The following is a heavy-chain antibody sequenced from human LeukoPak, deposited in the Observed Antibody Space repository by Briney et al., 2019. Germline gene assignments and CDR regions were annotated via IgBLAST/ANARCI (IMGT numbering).Heavy chain of an antibody. CDR1: GLTFSNAW. D-gene: IGHD2-15*01. J-gene: IGHJ6*02. CDR3: TTLTGYCSGGSCQQLYYYYGMDV. V-gene: IGHV3-15*01. Sequence: GSLRGSWAASGLTFSNAWMSWGRQAQGKGLEWVGRIKSKTDGGTTDYAAPVKGRFTISRDDSKNTLYLQMNSLKTEDTAVYYCTTLTGYCSGGSCQQLYYYYGMDVWGQGTTVTVSS. CDR2: IKSKTDGGTT.